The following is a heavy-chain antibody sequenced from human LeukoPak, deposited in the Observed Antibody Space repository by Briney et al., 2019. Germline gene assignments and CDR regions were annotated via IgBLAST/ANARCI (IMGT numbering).Heavy chain of an antibody. CDR3: ARLRWFGEFDY. CDR2: IYYSGST. D-gene: IGHD3-10*01. J-gene: IGHJ4*02. CDR1: GGSISSSCYY. V-gene: IGHV4-39*01. Sequence: SETLSLTCTVSGGSISSSCYYWGWIRQPPGKGLEWIGSIYYSGSTYYNPSLKSRVTISVDTSKNQFSLKLSSVTAADTAVYYCARLRWFGEFDYWGQGTLVTVSS.